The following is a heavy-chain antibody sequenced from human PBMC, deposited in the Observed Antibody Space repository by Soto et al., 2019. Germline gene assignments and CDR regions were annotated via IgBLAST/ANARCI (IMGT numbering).Heavy chain of an antibody. V-gene: IGHV4-31*03. CDR1: GGSISSGGYY. J-gene: IGHJ3*02. D-gene: IGHD3-3*01. CDR3: ARGEVTSDAFEI. Sequence: SETLSLTCTVSGGSISSGGYYWSWIRQHPGKGLEWIGYIYYSGSTYYNPSLKSRVTISVDTSKNQFSLKLSSVTAADTAVYYCARGEVTSDAFEIWGQGTMVTVSS. CDR2: IYYSGST.